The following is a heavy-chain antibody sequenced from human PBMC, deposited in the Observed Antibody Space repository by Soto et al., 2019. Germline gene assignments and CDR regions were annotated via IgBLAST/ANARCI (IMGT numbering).Heavy chain of an antibody. J-gene: IGHJ4*02. CDR2: INHSGST. Sequence: QVQLQQWGAGLLKPSETLSLTCAVYGGSFSGYYWSWIRQPPGKGLEWIGEINHSGSTNYNPSLKGGVTISVDTSKNQFSLKLSSVTAADTAVYYCARGANRLRWRYFDYWGQGTLVTVSS. V-gene: IGHV4-34*01. CDR1: GGSFSGYY. CDR3: ARGANRLRWRYFDY. D-gene: IGHD4-17*01.